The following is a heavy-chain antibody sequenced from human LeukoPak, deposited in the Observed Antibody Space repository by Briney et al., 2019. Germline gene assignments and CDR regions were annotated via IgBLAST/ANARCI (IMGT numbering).Heavy chain of an antibody. Sequence: GGSLRLSCAASGFTFSSYAMSWVRQAPGKGLEWVSAISGSGGSTYYADSVKGRFTISRDNAKNSLYLQMNSLRAEDTAVYYCARDRGGSYSAIDYWGQGTLVAVSS. CDR3: ARDRGGSYSAIDY. CDR1: GFTFSSYA. J-gene: IGHJ4*02. CDR2: ISGSGGST. D-gene: IGHD1-26*01. V-gene: IGHV3-23*01.